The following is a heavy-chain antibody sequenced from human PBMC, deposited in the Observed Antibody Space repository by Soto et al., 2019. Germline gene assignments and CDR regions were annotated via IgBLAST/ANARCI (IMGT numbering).Heavy chain of an antibody. CDR2: ISSSSSTL. Sequence: GGSLRLSCAASGFTFSSYSMNWVRQAPGKGLGWVSYISSSSSTLYYADSVKGRFTISRDNAKNSLYLQMNSLRDEDTAVYYCARDTAMVHYYYYYGMDVWGQGTTVTVSS. V-gene: IGHV3-48*02. CDR1: GFTFSSYS. J-gene: IGHJ6*02. D-gene: IGHD5-18*01. CDR3: ARDTAMVHYYYYYGMDV.